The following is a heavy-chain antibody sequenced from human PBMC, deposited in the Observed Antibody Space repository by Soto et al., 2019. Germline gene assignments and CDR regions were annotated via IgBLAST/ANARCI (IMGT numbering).Heavy chain of an antibody. CDR3: ARVGGYCSSTSCYTEDYYYYYGMDV. Sequence: ASVKVSCKASGDTFNSYAISWVRRAPGQGLEWMGGIIPIFHTANYAQKFQARVTMTADESTSTAYMELSSLRSEDTAVYYCARVGGYCSSTSCYTEDYYYYYGMDVWGQGTTVTVSS. D-gene: IGHD2-2*02. CDR2: IIPIFHTA. CDR1: GDTFNSYA. V-gene: IGHV1-69*13. J-gene: IGHJ6*02.